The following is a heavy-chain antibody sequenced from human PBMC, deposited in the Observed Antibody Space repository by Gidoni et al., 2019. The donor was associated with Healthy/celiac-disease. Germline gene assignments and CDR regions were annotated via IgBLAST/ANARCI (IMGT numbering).Heavy chain of an antibody. CDR1: GFTFSSYG. D-gene: IGHD4-4*01. Sequence: QVQLVESGGGVVQPGRSLRLSCAASGFTFSSYGMHWVRQAPGKGLEWVAVISYDGSNKYYADSVKGRFTISRDNSKNTLYLQMNSLRAEDTAVYYCAKVAQVTTIYYYGMDVWGQGTTVTVSS. V-gene: IGHV3-30*18. CDR3: AKVAQVTTIYYYGMDV. J-gene: IGHJ6*02. CDR2: ISYDGSNK.